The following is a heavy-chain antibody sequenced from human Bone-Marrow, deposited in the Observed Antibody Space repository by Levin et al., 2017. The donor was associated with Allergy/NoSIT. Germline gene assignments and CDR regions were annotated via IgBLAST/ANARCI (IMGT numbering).Heavy chain of an antibody. V-gene: IGHV1-18*01. CDR2: ISAYNGNT. CDR1: GYTFTSYG. Sequence: ASVKVSCKASGYTFTSYGISWVRQAPGQGLEWMGWISAYNGNTNYAQKLQGRVTMTTDTSTSTAYMELRSLRSDDTAVYYCASGKVRGATGYYYYYGMDVWGQGTTVTVSS. J-gene: IGHJ6*02. D-gene: IGHD3-10*01. CDR3: ASGKVRGATGYYYYYGMDV.